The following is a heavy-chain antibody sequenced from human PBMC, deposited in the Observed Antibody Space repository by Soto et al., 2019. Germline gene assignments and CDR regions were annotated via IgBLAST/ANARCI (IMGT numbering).Heavy chain of an antibody. CDR2: INHSGST. D-gene: IGHD6-19*01. V-gene: IGHV4-34*01. J-gene: IGHJ6*02. CDR3: ARGSGWYPYYYYYGMDV. Sequence: SETLSLTCAVYGGSFSGYYWSWIRQPPGKGLEWIGEINHSGSTNYNPSLKSRVTISVDTSKNQFSLKLSSVTAADTAVYYCARGSGWYPYYYYYGMDVWGQGTTVTVPS. CDR1: GGSFSGYY.